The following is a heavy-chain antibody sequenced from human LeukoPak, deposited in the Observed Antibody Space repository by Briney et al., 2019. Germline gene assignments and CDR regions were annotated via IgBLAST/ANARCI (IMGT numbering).Heavy chain of an antibody. Sequence: GPALVKPTQTLTLTCSFSGFLLSTSGMCVSWIRQPPGKALEWLARIDWDDDKHYSTSLKTRLTISKDTSKNQVVLRVTNMDPVDTATYYCARVVVTAKGNYFDFWGQGTLVTVSS. V-gene: IGHV2-70*11. CDR3: ARVVVTAKGNYFDF. J-gene: IGHJ4*02. CDR1: GFLLSTSGMC. CDR2: IDWDDDK. D-gene: IGHD2-15*01.